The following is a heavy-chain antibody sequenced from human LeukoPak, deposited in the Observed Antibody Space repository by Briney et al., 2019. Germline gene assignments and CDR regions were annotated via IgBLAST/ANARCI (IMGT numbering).Heavy chain of an antibody. J-gene: IGHJ4*02. D-gene: IGHD3-10*01. V-gene: IGHV3-23*01. CDR3: AKTAPADYYGSGSYSDY. Sequence: GGSLRLSCAASGFTFSSYAMSWVRQAPGKGLEWVPAISGSGGSTYYADSVKGRFTISRDNSKNTLYLQMNSLRAEDTAVYYCAKTAPADYYGSGSYSDYWGQGTLVTVSS. CDR1: GFTFSSYA. CDR2: ISGSGGST.